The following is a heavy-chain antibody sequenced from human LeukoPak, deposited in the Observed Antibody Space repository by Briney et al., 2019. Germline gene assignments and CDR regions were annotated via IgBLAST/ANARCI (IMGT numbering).Heavy chain of an antibody. Sequence: PGGSLRLSCAASGLTFNSYSMNWVRQAPGKGLEWVSYISSGSSTMYYADSVKGRFTISRDNAKNSLYLQMNSLRAEDTAVYYCARDYDFWSGYYTGVFDYWGQGTLVTVSS. CDR1: GLTFNSYS. J-gene: IGHJ4*02. D-gene: IGHD3-3*01. V-gene: IGHV3-48*01. CDR2: ISSGSSTM. CDR3: ARDYDFWSGYYTGVFDY.